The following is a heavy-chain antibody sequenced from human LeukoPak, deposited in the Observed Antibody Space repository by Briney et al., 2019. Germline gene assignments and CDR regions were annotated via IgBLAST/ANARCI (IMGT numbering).Heavy chain of an antibody. CDR2: IAGSTI. D-gene: IGHD6-6*01. J-gene: IGHJ4*02. Sequence: GGSLRLSCAASGFTFSSYSMNWVRQAPGKGLQWVSYIAGSTIYYADSVKGRFTISRDNARNSLYLQMNSLRDDDTAVYYCARDRDSSFDYWGQGTLVTVSS. V-gene: IGHV3-48*02. CDR3: ARDRDSSFDY. CDR1: GFTFSSYS.